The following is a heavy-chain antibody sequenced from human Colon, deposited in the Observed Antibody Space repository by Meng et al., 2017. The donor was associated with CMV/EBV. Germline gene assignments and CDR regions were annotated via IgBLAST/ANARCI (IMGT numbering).Heavy chain of an antibody. CDR2: MYTADST. CDR3: VTKTAKYCSSGPCPGYFDN. D-gene: IGHD2-15*01. CDR1: FCVGGGY. V-gene: IGHV3-53*05. Sequence: FCVGGGYMAWVRQAPGKGLEWVSIMYTADSTFYADSVGGRFTISRDNSRNTLFLQMNSLRNGDTAVYYCVTKTAKYCSSGPCPGYFDNWGQGTLVTVSS. J-gene: IGHJ4*02.